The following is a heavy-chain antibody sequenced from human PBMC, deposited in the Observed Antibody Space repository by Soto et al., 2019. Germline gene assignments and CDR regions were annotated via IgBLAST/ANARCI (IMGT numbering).Heavy chain of an antibody. D-gene: IGHD2-2*01. V-gene: IGHV3-73*01. CDR1: GLSLSGSA. CDR2: IRSGGYSFAT. CDR3: ARGYCSSTSCYLDY. J-gene: IGHJ4*02. Sequence: PGGSLRLSCAASGLSLSGSAMHWARLVSGKGLEWVGRIRSGGYSFATAYAASMKGRFTISRDDSKNTAYLQMNSLKTEDTAVYYCARGYCSSTSCYLDYWGQGTQVTVSS.